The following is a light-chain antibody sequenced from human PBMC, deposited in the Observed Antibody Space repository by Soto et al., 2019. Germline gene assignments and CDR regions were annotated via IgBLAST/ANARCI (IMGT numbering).Light chain of an antibody. V-gene: IGKV3-20*01. J-gene: IGKJ2*01. Sequence: EIVLTQSPGTLSLSPGERATLSCRASQSVSSSYLAWYQQKPGQAPRLLIYGASSRATGIPDRFSGSVSGTDFTLTISRLEPEDFTVYYCQQYGSSPRTFGQRTKLEIK. CDR2: GAS. CDR3: QQYGSSPRT. CDR1: QSVSSSY.